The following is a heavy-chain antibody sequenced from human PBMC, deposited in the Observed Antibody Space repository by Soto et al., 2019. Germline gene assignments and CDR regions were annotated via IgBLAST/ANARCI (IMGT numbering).Heavy chain of an antibody. CDR1: GYTFISYY. J-gene: IGHJ4*02. Sequence: ASVKVSCKASGYTFISYYLHWVRQAPGQGLEWMGIINPSGGDTNYAQNFQGRVTMTSDTSTSTVYMELSSLTSEDTAVYYCARVLPSLVETPMAQEIDYWGQGTLVTVSS. D-gene: IGHD5-18*01. V-gene: IGHV1-46*01. CDR2: INPSGGDT. CDR3: ARVLPSLVETPMAQEIDY.